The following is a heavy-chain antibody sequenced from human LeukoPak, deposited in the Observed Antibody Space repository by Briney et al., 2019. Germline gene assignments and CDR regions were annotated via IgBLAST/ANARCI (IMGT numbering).Heavy chain of an antibody. CDR2: INPNSGGT. CDR1: GYTFTGYY. CDR3: ARERDDYVWGSYRYSWFDP. V-gene: IGHV1-2*02. Sequence: ASVKVSCKASGYTFTGYYMHWVRQAPGQGLEWMGWINPNSGGTNYAQKFQGRVTMTRDTPISTAYMELSRLRSDDTAVYYCARERDDYVWGSYRYSWFDPWGQGTLVTVSS. J-gene: IGHJ5*02. D-gene: IGHD3-16*02.